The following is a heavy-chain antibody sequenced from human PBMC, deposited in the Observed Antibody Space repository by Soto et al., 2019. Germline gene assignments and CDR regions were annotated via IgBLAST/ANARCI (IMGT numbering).Heavy chain of an antibody. CDR1: GFTFSSYG. V-gene: IGHV3-30*18. D-gene: IGHD6-13*01. J-gene: IGHJ6*02. CDR3: AKDCRREAAAGGPYYYYGIDF. CDR2: ISYDGSNK. Sequence: GGSLRLSCAASGFTFSSYGMHWVRQAPGKGLEWVAVISYDGSNKYYADSVKGRFTISRDNSKNTLYLQMNSLRAEDTAVYYCAKDCRREAAAGGPYYYYGIDFWGQGTTVTVSS.